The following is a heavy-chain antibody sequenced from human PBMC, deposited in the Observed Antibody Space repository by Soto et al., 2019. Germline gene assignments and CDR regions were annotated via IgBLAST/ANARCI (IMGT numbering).Heavy chain of an antibody. D-gene: IGHD6-6*01. J-gene: IGHJ6*02. V-gene: IGHV3-30-3*01. CDR1: GFTFSSYA. CDR2: ISYDGSNK. CDR3: ARDLAAREVAYYYYGMDV. Sequence: GGSLRLSCAASGFTFSSYAMHWVRQAPGKGLEWVAVISYDGSNKYYADSVKGRFTISRDNSKNTLYLQMNSLRAEDTAVYYCARDLAAREVAYYYYGMDVWGQGTTVTVSS.